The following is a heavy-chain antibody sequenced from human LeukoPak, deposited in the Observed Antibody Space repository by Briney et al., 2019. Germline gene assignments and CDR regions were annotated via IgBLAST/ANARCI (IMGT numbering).Heavy chain of an antibody. Sequence: SETLSLTCAVYGGSFSGYYWSWIRQPPGKGLEWIGEINHSGSTNYNPSPKSRVTISVDTSKNQFSLKLSSVTAADTAVYYCARAAEWMVTYYYYYYYMDVWGKGTTVTVSS. CDR2: INHSGST. V-gene: IGHV4-34*01. D-gene: IGHD5-18*01. CDR3: ARAAEWMVTYYYYYYYMDV. CDR1: GGSFSGYY. J-gene: IGHJ6*03.